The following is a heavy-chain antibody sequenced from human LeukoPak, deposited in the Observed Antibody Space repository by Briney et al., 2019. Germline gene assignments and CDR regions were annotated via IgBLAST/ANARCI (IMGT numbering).Heavy chain of an antibody. CDR3: ARVEYYYVWGSYRYTFDY. D-gene: IGHD3-16*02. J-gene: IGHJ4*02. CDR2: INPNSGGT. Sequence: ASVKVSCKXSGYTFTGYYMHWVRQPPGQGLEWMGRINPNSGGTNYAQKFQGRVTMTRDTSISTAYMELSRLRSDDTAVYYCARVEYYYVWGSYRYTFDYWGQGTLVTVSS. V-gene: IGHV1-2*06. CDR1: GYTFTGYY.